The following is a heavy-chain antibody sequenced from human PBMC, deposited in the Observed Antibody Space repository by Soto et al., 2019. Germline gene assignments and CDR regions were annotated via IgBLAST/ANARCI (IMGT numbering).Heavy chain of an antibody. Sequence: ASVKVSCKASGYTFTSYYMHWVRQAPGQGLEWMGIINPSGGSTSYAQKFQGRVTMTRDTSTSTVYMELSSLRSEDTAVYYCARDVTIFGVVIISYYYYYGMYVWGQGTTVTVSS. V-gene: IGHV1-46*01. CDR2: INPSGGST. CDR1: GYTFTSYY. CDR3: ARDVTIFGVVIISYYYYYGMYV. J-gene: IGHJ6*02. D-gene: IGHD3-3*01.